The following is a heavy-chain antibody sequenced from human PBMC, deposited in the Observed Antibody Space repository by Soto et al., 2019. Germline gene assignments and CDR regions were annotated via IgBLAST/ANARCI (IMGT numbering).Heavy chain of an antibody. CDR2: INPNSGGT. V-gene: IGHV1-2*04. CDR1: GYTFTGYY. CDR3: ARGAGYGDSYGTIDY. D-gene: IGHD4-17*01. Sequence: ASVKVSCKASGYTFTGYYMHWVRQAPGQGLEWMGWINPNSGGTNYAQKFQGWVTMTRDTSISTAYMELSRLRSDDTAVYYCARGAGYGDSYGTIDYWGQGTLVTVSS. J-gene: IGHJ4*02.